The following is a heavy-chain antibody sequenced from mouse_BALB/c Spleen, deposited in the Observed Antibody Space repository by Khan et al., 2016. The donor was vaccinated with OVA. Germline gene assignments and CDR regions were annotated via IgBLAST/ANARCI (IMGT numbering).Heavy chain of an antibody. D-gene: IGHD2-10*01. CDR1: GFSLTNYG. J-gene: IGHJ4*01. Sequence: VQLVESGPGLAAPSQSLSITCTISGFSLTNYGVHWIRQPPGKGLEWLVVIWSDGSTTYNSALQSRLTITKYNSQSQVFLKMNGLQTDDTAIYFCARQPYYHYYIMDYWGQGTSVTVSS. CDR2: IWSDGST. CDR3: ARQPYYHYYIMDY. V-gene: IGHV2-6-1*01.